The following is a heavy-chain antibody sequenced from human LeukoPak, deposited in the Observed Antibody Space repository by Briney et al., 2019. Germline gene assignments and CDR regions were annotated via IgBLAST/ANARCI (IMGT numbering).Heavy chain of an antibody. CDR1: GGTISSYY. Sequence: SETLSVTCTVSGGTISSYYWSWIRQPPGKRLEWIGYIYYSGSTNYNPSLKSRVTISVDTSKNQFSLKLSSVTAADTAVYYCASSGYSYGFGYYYYYGMDVWGQGTTVTVSS. CDR2: IYYSGST. J-gene: IGHJ6*02. D-gene: IGHD5-18*01. CDR3: ASSGYSYGFGYYYYYGMDV. V-gene: IGHV4-59*01.